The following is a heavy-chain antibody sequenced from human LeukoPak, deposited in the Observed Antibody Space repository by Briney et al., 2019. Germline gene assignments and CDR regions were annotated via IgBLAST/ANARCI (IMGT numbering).Heavy chain of an antibody. D-gene: IGHD6-19*01. CDR1: GGSISSGDYY. J-gene: IGHJ4*02. V-gene: IGHV4-30-4*08. CDR2: IYYSGST. Sequence: PSETLSLTCTVSGGSISSGDYYWSWIRQPPGKGLEWIGYIYYSGSTYYNPSLKSRVTISVDTPKNQFSLKLSSVTAADTAVYYCAREGTYSSVDYWGQGTLVTVSS. CDR3: AREGTYSSVDY.